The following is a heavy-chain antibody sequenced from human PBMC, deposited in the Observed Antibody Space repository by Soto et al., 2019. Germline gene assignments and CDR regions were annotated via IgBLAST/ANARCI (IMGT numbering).Heavy chain of an antibody. CDR2: IYYSGST. CDR3: ARGNYDILTGYYTAFDI. J-gene: IGHJ3*02. Sequence: SETLSLTCTVSGGSISSGGYYWSWIRQHPGKGLEWIGYIYYSGSTYYNPSLKSRVTISVDTSKNQFSLKLSSVTAADTAVYYCARGNYDILTGYYTAFDIWGQGTMVTVSS. V-gene: IGHV4-31*03. CDR1: GGSISSGGYY. D-gene: IGHD3-9*01.